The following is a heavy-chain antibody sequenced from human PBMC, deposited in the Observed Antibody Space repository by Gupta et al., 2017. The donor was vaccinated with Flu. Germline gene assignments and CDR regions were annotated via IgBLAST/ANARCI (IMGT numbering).Heavy chain of an antibody. D-gene: IGHD2/OR15-2a*01. CDR1: DYVFFVSW. Sequence: EQSGPEVKKPGESLKISCTSDYVFFVSWVGWVRQTPSKAPEWTGIIYPGDPRTYYSPTFQGHVVISATKTTAFLEWNSLKASDSAIYYCARAGGFFYDSPFTDVPDVWGPGTTVTVSA. J-gene: IGHJ3*01. CDR2: IYPGDPRT. V-gene: IGHV5-51*01. CDR3: ARAGGFFYDSPFTDVPDV.